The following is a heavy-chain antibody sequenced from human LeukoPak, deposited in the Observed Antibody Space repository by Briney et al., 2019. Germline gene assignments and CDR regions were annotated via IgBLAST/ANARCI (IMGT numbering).Heavy chain of an antibody. CDR3: ARATLRVKDAFDI. CDR2: IFSSEST. V-gene: IGHV4-4*07. CDR1: GGSISSYY. J-gene: IGHJ3*02. Sequence: PSETLSLTCTVSGGSISSYYWSWIRQPAGKGLEWIGRIFSSESTNYNPSLKGRVTMSLDTSKNQFSLRLSSVTATDTAVYYCARATLRVKDAFDISGQGTMVTVST. D-gene: IGHD3-16*01.